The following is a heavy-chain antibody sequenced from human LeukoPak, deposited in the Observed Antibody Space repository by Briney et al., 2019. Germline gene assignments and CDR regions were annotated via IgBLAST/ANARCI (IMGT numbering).Heavy chain of an antibody. Sequence: APVKVSCKASGYTFTSYDLNWVRRATGQWLELMGWMSPASGNTGYAQEFQGRVTMTRDTSVSTAYMELNSLRSEDTAVYYCARGPPNWGFDSWGQGTLVTVSS. CDR3: ARGPPNWGFDS. CDR1: GYTFTSYD. CDR2: MSPASGNT. V-gene: IGHV1-8*01. D-gene: IGHD7-27*01. J-gene: IGHJ4*02.